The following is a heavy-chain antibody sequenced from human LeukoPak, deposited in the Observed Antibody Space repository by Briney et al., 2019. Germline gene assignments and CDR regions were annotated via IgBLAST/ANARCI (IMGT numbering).Heavy chain of an antibody. CDR2: ISGDGGTS. CDR1: GFTFTTYW. Sequence: GGSLRLSCAASGFTFTTYWMHWVRQAPGKGLMWVSRISGDGGTSAYADSVKGRFTISRDNAKNTLYLQMNSLRTEDTALYYCTISRYSGSSLDYWGQGSLVTVPS. V-gene: IGHV3-74*01. J-gene: IGHJ4*02. D-gene: IGHD1-26*01. CDR3: TISRYSGSSLDY.